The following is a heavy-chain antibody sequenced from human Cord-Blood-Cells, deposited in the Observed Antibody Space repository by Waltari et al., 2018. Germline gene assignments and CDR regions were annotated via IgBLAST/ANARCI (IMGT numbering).Heavy chain of an antibody. CDR2: IKSKTDGGTT. J-gene: IGHJ6*03. Sequence: EVQLVESGGGLVKPGGSLRLSCAASGFTFSTAWMSWVRQAPGKGLEWVGRIKSKTDGGTTDYAAPVKGRFTISRDDSKNTLYLQMNSLKTEDTAVYYCTTEGDSSSSYYYYYYMDVWGKGTTVTVSS. D-gene: IGHD6-6*01. V-gene: IGHV3-15*01. CDR3: TTEGDSSSSYYYYYYMDV. CDR1: GFTFSTAW.